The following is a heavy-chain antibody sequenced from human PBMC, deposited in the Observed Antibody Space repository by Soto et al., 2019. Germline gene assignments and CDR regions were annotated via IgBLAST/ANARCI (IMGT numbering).Heavy chain of an antibody. CDR1: GGSISSSSYY. D-gene: IGHD5-12*01. J-gene: IGHJ4*02. CDR3: AIERGYSGYDFC. V-gene: IGHV4-39*02. CDR2: IYYSGST. Sequence: PSETLSLTCTVSGGSISSSSYYWGWIRQPPGKGLEWIGSIYYSGSTYYNPSLKSRVTISVDTSKNQFSLKLSSVTAADTAVYYCAIERGYSGYDFCWGQGNLVTVSS.